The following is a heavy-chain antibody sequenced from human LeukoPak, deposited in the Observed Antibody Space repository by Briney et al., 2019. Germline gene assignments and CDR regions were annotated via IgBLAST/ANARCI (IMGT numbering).Heavy chain of an antibody. D-gene: IGHD2-21*02. Sequence: PGGSLRLSCAASGFTFSSYDMHWVPQATGKGLEWVSAIGTAGDTYYPGSVKGRFTISRENAKNSLYLQMSSLRAGDTAVYYCARQSRLLPYWYFDLWGRGTLVTVSS. CDR2: IGTAGDT. V-gene: IGHV3-13*04. CDR1: GFTFSSYD. J-gene: IGHJ2*01. CDR3: ARQSRLLPYWYFDL.